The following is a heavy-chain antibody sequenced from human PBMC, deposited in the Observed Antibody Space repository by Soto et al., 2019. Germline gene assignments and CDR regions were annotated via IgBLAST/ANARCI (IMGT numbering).Heavy chain of an antibody. CDR3: ARSYCSGGACYSGKYYYYFAMDV. V-gene: IGHV5-51*01. CDR2: IYPTDSDS. J-gene: IGHJ6*02. D-gene: IGHD2-15*01. CDR1: EYSFANYW. Sequence: GESLRISCKGSEYSFANYWIGWVRQTPGKGLEGMGSIYPTDSDSKYSPSFQGQVTISADKSISTAYLQWSSLKASDTAMYYCARSYCSGGACYSGKYYYYFAMDVWGQGTTVTVSS.